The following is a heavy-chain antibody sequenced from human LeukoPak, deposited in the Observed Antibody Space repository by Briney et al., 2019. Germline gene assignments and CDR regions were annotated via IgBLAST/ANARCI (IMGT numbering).Heavy chain of an antibody. J-gene: IGHJ6*02. Sequence: GESLKISCKGSGFSFDTHWIGWVRQMPGKGLEWMGIIYPGDSDTRYSPSFQGQVTISADKSISTAYLQWSSLKASDTAMYYCARQAVFDYYYYGMDVWGQGTTVTVSS. CDR1: GFSFDTHW. V-gene: IGHV5-51*01. CDR3: ARQAVFDYYYYGMDV. CDR2: IYPGDSDT.